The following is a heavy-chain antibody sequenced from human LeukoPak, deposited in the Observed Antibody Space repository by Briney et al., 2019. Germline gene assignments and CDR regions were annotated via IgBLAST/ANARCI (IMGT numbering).Heavy chain of an antibody. D-gene: IGHD1-26*01. CDR1: GGSVSRGSYY. CDR2: IHHSGTT. J-gene: IGHJ4*02. CDR3: ARGRLGATY. Sequence: SETLSPTCTVSGGSVSRGSYYWSWTRQPPGKGLEWIGYIHHSGTTNYSPSLKSRVTISVDMSKTQFFLNLTSVTAADTAVYYCARGRLGATYWGQGTLVTVSS. V-gene: IGHV4-61*01.